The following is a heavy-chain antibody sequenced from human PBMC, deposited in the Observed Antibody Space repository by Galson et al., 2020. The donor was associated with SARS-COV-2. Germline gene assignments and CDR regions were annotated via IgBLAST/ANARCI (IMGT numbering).Heavy chain of an antibody. CDR3: AKLPSEYSSSNDY. CDR1: GFTFDDYA. V-gene: IGHV3-9*01. J-gene: IGHJ4*02. Sequence: GGSLRLSCAASGFTFDDYAMHWVRQAPGKGLEWVSGISWNSGSIGYADSVKGRFTISRDNAKNSLYLQMNSLRAEDTALYYCAKLPSEYSSSNDYWGQGTLVTVSS. D-gene: IGHD6-6*01. CDR2: ISWNSGSI.